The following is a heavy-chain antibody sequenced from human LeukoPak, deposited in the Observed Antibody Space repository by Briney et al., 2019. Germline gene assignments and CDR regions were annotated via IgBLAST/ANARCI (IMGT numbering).Heavy chain of an antibody. CDR1: GFTFISCV. CDR2: ISGGGGST. Sequence: GGSLRLSCEASGFTFISCVMSWVRQAPGKGLEWVSSISGGGGSTYYADSVKGRFTISRDNSKNTLYLQMNSLRAEDTAVYYCARETYYDILTGYYTVVGWDVWGQGTTVTVSS. D-gene: IGHD3-9*01. CDR3: ARETYYDILTGYYTVVGWDV. V-gene: IGHV3-23*01. J-gene: IGHJ6*02.